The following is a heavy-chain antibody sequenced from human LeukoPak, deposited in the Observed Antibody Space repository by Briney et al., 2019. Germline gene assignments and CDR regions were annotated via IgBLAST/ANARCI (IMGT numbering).Heavy chain of an antibody. D-gene: IGHD3-9*01. Sequence: GGSLRLSCAGSGFTFSSYAMHWVRQTPGKGLEYVSTISSNGGSTYYANSVKGRFTISRDNSKNTLYLHMGSLRAEDMAVYYCARGPLTGLDYWGQGTLVTVSS. CDR1: GFTFSSYA. CDR2: ISSNGGST. J-gene: IGHJ4*02. CDR3: ARGPLTGLDY. V-gene: IGHV3-64*01.